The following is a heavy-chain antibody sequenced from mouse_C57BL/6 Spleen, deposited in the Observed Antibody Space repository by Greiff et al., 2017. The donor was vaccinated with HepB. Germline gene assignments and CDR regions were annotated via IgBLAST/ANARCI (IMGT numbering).Heavy chain of an antibody. V-gene: IGHV1-39*01. CDR1: GYSFTDYN. J-gene: IGHJ4*01. D-gene: IGHD1-1*01. CDR2: INPNYGTT. CDR3: ARRGYYGSNPVGDYAMDY. Sequence: VQLQQSGPELVKPGASVKISCKASGYSFTDYNMNWVKQSNGKSLEWIGVINPNYGTTSYNQKFKGKATLTVDQSSSTAYMQLNSLTSEDSAVYYCARRGYYGSNPVGDYAMDYWGQGTSVTVSS.